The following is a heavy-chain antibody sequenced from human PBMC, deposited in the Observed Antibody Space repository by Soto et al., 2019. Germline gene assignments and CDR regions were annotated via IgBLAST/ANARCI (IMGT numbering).Heavy chain of an antibody. J-gene: IGHJ5*01. D-gene: IGHD3-10*01. V-gene: IGHV4-59*08. CDR1: GGSISSYY. CDR3: ARRGGGSGSYFEAWFES. CDR2: IYYSGST. Sequence: SETLSLTCTVSGGSISSYYWSWIRQPPGKGLEWIGYIYYSGSTNYNPSLKSRVTISVDTSKNQFPLKLNSMTAADTAMYYCARRGGGSGSYFEAWFESWGQGTLVTVSS.